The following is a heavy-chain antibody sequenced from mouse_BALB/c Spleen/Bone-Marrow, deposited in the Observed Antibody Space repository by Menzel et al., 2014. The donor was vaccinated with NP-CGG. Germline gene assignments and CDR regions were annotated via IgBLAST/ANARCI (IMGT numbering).Heavy chain of an antibody. CDR3: AREEYGQKVYAMDY. CDR1: GFTFSSYA. J-gene: IGHJ4*01. V-gene: IGHV5-6-5*01. CDR2: ISSGGST. D-gene: IGHD2-10*02. Sequence: EVQLQESGGDLVKPGGSLKLSCAASGFTFSSYAMSWVRQTPEKRLEWVASISSGGSTYYPDSVKGRFTISRDNARNILYLQMSSLRSEDTAMYYCAREEYGQKVYAMDYWGQGTSVTVSS.